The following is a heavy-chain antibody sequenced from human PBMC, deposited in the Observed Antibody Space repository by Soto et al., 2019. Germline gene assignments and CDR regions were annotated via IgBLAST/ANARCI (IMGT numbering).Heavy chain of an antibody. Sequence: GESLKISCKGSGYFFSSQWIAWVRLMPGKGLEWMGIIHPGDSDTSYSPSFQGQVTISVDGSINTAYLQSRSLEASDSAVYYCASPGHNRDRQLDFWGQGTPVTVSS. J-gene: IGHJ4*02. V-gene: IGHV5-51*01. CDR1: GYFFSSQW. CDR2: IHPGDSDT. D-gene: IGHD1-1*01. CDR3: ASPGHNRDRQLDF.